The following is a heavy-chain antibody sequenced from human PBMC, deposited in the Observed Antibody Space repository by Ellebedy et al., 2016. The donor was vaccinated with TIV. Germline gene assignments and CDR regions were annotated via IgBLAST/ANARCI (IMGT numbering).Heavy chain of an antibody. Sequence: GESLKISXAASGFTFSNYSMNWVRQDPGKGLEWVSSISSSSSYIYYADSVKGRFIISRDNAKNSLYLQMNSLRAEDTAGYYCARDTSRNYDILTGYYTPYYYGMDVWGQGTTVTVSS. CDR1: GFTFSNYS. V-gene: IGHV3-21*01. CDR3: ARDTSRNYDILTGYYTPYYYGMDV. D-gene: IGHD3-9*01. CDR2: ISSSSSYI. J-gene: IGHJ6*02.